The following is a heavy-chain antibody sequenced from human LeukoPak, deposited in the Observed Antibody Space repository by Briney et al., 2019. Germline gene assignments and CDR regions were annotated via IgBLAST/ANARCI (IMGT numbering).Heavy chain of an antibody. V-gene: IGHV3-66*01. D-gene: IGHD1-26*01. J-gene: IGHJ5*02. Sequence: GGSLRLSCAASGFIVNYNYMSWVRQAPGKGLEWVSVIYSGGSTYYSDSVKGRFTISRDNSKNMVYLQMKSLRVEDTAVYYCARVKVGITYWFDPWGQGTLVTVSS. CDR2: IYSGGST. CDR1: GFIVNYNY. CDR3: ARVKVGITYWFDP.